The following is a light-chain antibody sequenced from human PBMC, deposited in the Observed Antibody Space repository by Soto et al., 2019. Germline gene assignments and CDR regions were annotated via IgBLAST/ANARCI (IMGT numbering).Light chain of an antibody. CDR2: EGS. J-gene: IGLJ3*02. CDR1: SSDVGSYNL. V-gene: IGLV2-23*01. Sequence: QSALTQPASVSGSPGQSITISCTGTSSDVGSYNLVSWYQQHPGKAPKLMIYEGSKRPSGVSNRFSGSKSGNTASLTISGLQAEDEADYYCCSHAGPWVFGGGTKLTVL. CDR3: CSHAGPWV.